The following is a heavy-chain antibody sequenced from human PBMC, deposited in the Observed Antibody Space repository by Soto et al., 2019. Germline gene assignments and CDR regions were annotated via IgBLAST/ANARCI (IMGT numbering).Heavy chain of an antibody. CDR1: GFTFSNYA. D-gene: IGHD3-22*01. CDR2: INHIGGST. Sequence: PGGSLRLSCEGSGFTFSNYAMSWVRQAPGKGLEWVSAINHIGGSTYYADSVKGRFTLSRDNSKNTLYLQMSSLRAEDTAVYYCAKGSSDYRPYYFAIWGQGTMVTVSS. J-gene: IGHJ3*02. V-gene: IGHV3-23*01. CDR3: AKGSSDYRPYYFAI.